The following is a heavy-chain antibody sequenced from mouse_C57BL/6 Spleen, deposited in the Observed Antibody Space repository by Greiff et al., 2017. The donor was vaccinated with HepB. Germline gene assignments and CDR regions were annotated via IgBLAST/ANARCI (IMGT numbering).Heavy chain of an antibody. J-gene: IGHJ3*01. CDR2: IDPSDSYT. D-gene: IGHD1-1*01. CDR3: ARRAYYGFAY. Sequence: QVQLQQPGAELVMPGASVKLSCKASGYTFTSYWMHWVKQRPGQGLEWIGEIDPSDSYTNYNQKFKGKSTLTVDKSSSTAYMQLSSLTSEDSAVYYCARRAYYGFAYWGKGTLVTVTA. V-gene: IGHV1-69*01. CDR1: GYTFTSYW.